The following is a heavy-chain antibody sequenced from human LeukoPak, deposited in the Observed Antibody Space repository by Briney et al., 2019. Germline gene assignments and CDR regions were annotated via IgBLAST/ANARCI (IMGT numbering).Heavy chain of an antibody. CDR1: GFTFSSYW. CDR2: IKQDGSEK. V-gene: IGHV3-7*01. Sequence: PGGSLRLSCAASGFTFSSYWMSWVRQAPGKGLEWVANIKQDGSEKNYVDSVKGRFTISRDNAKNSLELQMNSLRDEDTAVYYCAGAGGYASSWAYWGQGTLVTVSS. D-gene: IGHD5-12*01. J-gene: IGHJ4*02. CDR3: AGAGGYASSWAY.